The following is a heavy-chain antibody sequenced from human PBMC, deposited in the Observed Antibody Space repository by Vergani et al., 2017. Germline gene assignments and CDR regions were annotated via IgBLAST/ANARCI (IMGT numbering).Heavy chain of an antibody. J-gene: IGHJ4*02. D-gene: IGHD3-3*01. CDR3: ARYSWSGYPYYFDY. V-gene: IGHV3-30*03. CDR1: GFTFSSYG. Sequence: VQLVESGGGLVKPGGSLRLSCAASGFTFSSYGMHWVRQAPGKGLEWVAVVSYDGSNKYYADSVKGRFIISRDNAKNSLYLQMNSLRAEDTAVYYCARYSWSGYPYYFDYWGQGTLVTVSS. CDR2: VSYDGSNK.